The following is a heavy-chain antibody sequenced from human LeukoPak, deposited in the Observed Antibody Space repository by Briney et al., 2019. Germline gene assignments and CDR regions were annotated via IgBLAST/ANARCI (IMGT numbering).Heavy chain of an antibody. Sequence: GASVKVSCKASGYIFTSYNMNWVRQAPGQGLEWMGIINPSGGSTNYAQKFQGRVTMTRDTSTSTVYMELSRLRSEDTAVYYCARFAVHRRIAVDGQFGLDYWGQGTLVTVSS. V-gene: IGHV1-46*01. CDR3: ARFAVHRRIAVDGQFGLDY. J-gene: IGHJ4*02. CDR1: GYIFTSYN. CDR2: INPSGGST. D-gene: IGHD6-19*01.